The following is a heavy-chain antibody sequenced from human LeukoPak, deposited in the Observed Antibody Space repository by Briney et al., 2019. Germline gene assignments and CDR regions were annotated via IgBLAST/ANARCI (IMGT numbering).Heavy chain of an antibody. V-gene: IGHV1-18*01. CDR1: GYTFTSYD. CDR3: ARGSSPPAATNWFDP. CDR2: ISAYNGNT. J-gene: IGHJ5*02. Sequence: GASVKVSCKASGYTFTSYDISWVRQAPGQGLEWMGWISAYNGNTNYAQKLQGRVTMTTDTSTSTAYMELRSLRSDDTAVYYCARGSSPPAATNWFDPWGQGTLVTVSS. D-gene: IGHD2-2*01.